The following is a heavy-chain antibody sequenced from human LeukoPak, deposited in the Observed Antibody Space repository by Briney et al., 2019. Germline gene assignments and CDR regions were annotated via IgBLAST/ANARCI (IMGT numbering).Heavy chain of an antibody. CDR2: IYYSGTT. CDR1: GGSISHYY. D-gene: IGHD2-8*01. CDR3: AREDPRTNVPEGMDV. J-gene: IGHJ6*01. Sequence: SETLSLTCTVSGGSISHYYWSWIRQPPGKGLEWIGYIYYSGTTNYNPSLKSRVTISVDTSKNQFSLKLNSVTAADTAVYYCAREDPRTNVPEGMDVWGKGPRSPSPQ. V-gene: IGHV4-59*01.